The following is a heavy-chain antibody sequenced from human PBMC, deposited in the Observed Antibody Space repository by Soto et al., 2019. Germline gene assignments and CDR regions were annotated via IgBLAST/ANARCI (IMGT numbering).Heavy chain of an antibody. J-gene: IGHJ3*02. CDR2: INPSGGST. D-gene: IGHD3-3*01. V-gene: IGHV1-46*01. Sequence: ASVKVSCKASGYTFTSYYMHWVRQAPGQGLEWMGIINPSGGSTSYAQKFQGRVTMTRDTSTSTVYMELSSLRSEDTAVYYCARDRKDYDFWSGYRDAFDIWGQGTMVTVSS. CDR1: GYTFTSYY. CDR3: ARDRKDYDFWSGYRDAFDI.